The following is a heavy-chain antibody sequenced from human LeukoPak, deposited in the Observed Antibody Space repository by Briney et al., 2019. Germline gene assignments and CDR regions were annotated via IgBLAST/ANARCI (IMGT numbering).Heavy chain of an antibody. CDR2: IRSKAYGGTT. CDR3: TRGGILAR. CDR1: GFTFSNAW. D-gene: IGHD2-15*01. Sequence: GGSLRLSCAASGFTFSNAWMSWVRQAPGKGLEWVGFIRSKAYGGTTEYAASVKGRFTISRDDSKSIAYLQMNSLKTEDTAVYYCTRGGILARWGQGTLVTVSS. J-gene: IGHJ4*02. V-gene: IGHV3-49*04.